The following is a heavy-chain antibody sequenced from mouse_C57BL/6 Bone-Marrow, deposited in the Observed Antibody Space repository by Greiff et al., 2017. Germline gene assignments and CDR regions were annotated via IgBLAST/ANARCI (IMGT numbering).Heavy chain of an antibody. CDR2: IHPNSGST. CDR1: GYTFTSYW. J-gene: IGHJ4*01. D-gene: IGHD2-5*01. Sequence: VQLQQPGAELVQPGASVKLSCKASGYTFTSYWMHWVKQRPGQGLEWIGMIHPNSGSTNYNEKFKSKATLTVDKSSSTAYMQLSSLTSEDSAVYYCAGYSTLYYAMDYWGQGTSVTVSS. V-gene: IGHV1-64*01. CDR3: AGYSTLYYAMDY.